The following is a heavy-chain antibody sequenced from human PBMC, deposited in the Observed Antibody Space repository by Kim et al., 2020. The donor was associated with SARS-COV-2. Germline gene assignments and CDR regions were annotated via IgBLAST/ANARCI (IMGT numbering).Heavy chain of an antibody. J-gene: IGHJ3*02. V-gene: IGHV3-30*07. D-gene: IGHD3-10*01. CDR3: ARDNDFRDYYGSGSHDAFDI. Sequence: RFTLSRDNSKNTLYLQMNSLRAEDTAVYYCARDNDFRDYYGSGSHDAFDIWGQGTMVTVSS.